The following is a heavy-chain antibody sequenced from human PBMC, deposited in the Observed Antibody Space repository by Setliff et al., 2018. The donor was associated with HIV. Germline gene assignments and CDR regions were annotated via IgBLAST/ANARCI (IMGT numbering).Heavy chain of an antibody. D-gene: IGHD6-13*01. CDR3: AREMAATAHPDDPYFQH. J-gene: IGHJ1*01. V-gene: IGHV3-23*01. CDR2: ISGSGDRT. Sequence: GGSLRLSCAAPGLTFNNFGMSWVRQAPGKGLEWVSSISGSGDRTYFADSVKGRFTISRDNSRNTLYLRMNSLRVEDTAVYYCAREMAATAHPDDPYFQHWGQGTLVTVSS. CDR1: GLTFNNFG.